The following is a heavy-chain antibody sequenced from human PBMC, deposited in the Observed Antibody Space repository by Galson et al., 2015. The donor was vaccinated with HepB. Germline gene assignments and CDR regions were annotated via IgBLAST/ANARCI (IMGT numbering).Heavy chain of an antibody. CDR2: ISTSSTYK. D-gene: IGHD4-17*01. CDR1: GFNFSYYS. V-gene: IGHV3-21*01. CDR3: ARLYGDYGGYYYYYGMDV. J-gene: IGHJ6*02. Sequence: SLRLSCAGSGFNFSYYSMHWVRQAPGKALEWVSYISTSSTYKYYADSMKGRFTISRDNAKNSLYLQMSGLSAEDTALYYCARLYGDYGGYYYYYGMDVWGQGTSVTVFS.